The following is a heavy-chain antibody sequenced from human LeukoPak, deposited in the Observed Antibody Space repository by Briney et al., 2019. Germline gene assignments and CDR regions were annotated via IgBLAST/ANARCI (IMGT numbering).Heavy chain of an antibody. CDR1: GFTFTSSA. V-gene: IGHV3-30*18. Sequence: PAGSLRLSCKASGFTFTSSAMHWVRQAPGKGLEWVAVISSDESNKYYVDSVKGRFTISRDNSKNTLYLQMNSLRSEDTAVYYCAKTQTTVVTSTGDYCGQGTLVTVS. J-gene: IGHJ4*02. CDR3: AKTQTTVVTSTGDY. CDR2: ISSDESNK. D-gene: IGHD4-23*01.